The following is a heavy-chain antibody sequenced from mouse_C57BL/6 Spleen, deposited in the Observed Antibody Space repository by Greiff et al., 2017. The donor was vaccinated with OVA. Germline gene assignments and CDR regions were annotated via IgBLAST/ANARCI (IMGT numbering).Heavy chain of an antibody. Sequence: QVQLQQSGPELVKPGASVKISCKASGYAFSSSWMNWVKQRPGKGLEWIGRIYPGDGDTNYNGKFKGKATLTADKSSSTAYMQLSSLTSEDSAVYFCARSYDGGYYARDYWGQGTSVTVSS. CDR1: GYAFSSSW. J-gene: IGHJ4*01. D-gene: IGHD1-2*01. CDR3: ARSYDGGYYARDY. V-gene: IGHV1-82*01. CDR2: IYPGDGDT.